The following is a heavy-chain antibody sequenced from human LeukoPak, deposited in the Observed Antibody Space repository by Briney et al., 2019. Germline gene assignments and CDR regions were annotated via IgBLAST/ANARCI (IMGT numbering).Heavy chain of an antibody. V-gene: IGHV1-69*13. CDR1: GGTFSSYA. CDR3: ARRPDDYYYGMDV. Sequence: GASVKVSCKASGGTFSSYAISWVRQAPGQGLEWMGGIIPIFGTANYAQKFQGRVTITADESTSTAYMELSSLRSEDTAVYYCARRPDDYYYGMDVWGQGTTVTVSS. J-gene: IGHJ6*02. CDR2: IIPIFGTA.